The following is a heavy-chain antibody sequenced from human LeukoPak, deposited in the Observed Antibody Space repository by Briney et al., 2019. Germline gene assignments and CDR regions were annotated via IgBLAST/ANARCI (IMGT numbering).Heavy chain of an antibody. CDR3: ARWVSGYSSSWYMKAFDI. D-gene: IGHD6-13*01. J-gene: IGHJ3*02. Sequence: SETLSLTCAVYGGSFSGYYWSWIRQPPGKGLEWIAEINHSGSTNYNPSLKSRVTISVDTSKNQFSLKLSSVTAADTAVYYCARWVSGYSSSWYMKAFDIWGQGTMVTVSS. V-gene: IGHV4-34*01. CDR1: GGSFSGYY. CDR2: INHSGST.